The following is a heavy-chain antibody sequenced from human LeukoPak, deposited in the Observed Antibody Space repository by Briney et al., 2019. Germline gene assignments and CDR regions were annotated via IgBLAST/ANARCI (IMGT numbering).Heavy chain of an antibody. CDR1: GYTFTGHY. CDR3: ARYGDYAPRYFDL. CDR2: ISAYSGNT. J-gene: IGHJ2*01. Sequence: ASVKVSCKTSGYTFTGHYMHWVRQAPGQGLEWMGWISAYSGNTKYAQKFQGRLTMITDTSTSTAYMDLRSLRSDDTAVYYCARYGDYAPRYFDLWGRGTLVTVSS. D-gene: IGHD4-17*01. V-gene: IGHV1-18*04.